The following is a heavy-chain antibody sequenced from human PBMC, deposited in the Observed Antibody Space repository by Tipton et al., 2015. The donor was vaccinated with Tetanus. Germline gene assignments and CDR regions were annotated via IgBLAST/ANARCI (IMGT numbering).Heavy chain of an antibody. CDR2: IKSKTDGGTT. J-gene: IGHJ4*02. D-gene: IGHD3-10*01. CDR1: GLFFHNAW. Sequence: SLRLSCTTSGLFFHNAWMNWVRQAPGKGLQWVGRIKSKTDGGTTDYAARVKDRFSISRDDSKNTLFLVMNSLKTEDTGVYYCTTSGRVESGSRVDYWGRGTLVTVSS. V-gene: IGHV3-15*07. CDR3: TTSGRVESGSRVDY.